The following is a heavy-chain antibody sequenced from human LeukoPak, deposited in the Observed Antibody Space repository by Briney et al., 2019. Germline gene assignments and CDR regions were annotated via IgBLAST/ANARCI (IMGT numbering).Heavy chain of an antibody. CDR1: GFTFSSYA. D-gene: IGHD4-17*01. Sequence: GGSLRLSCAASGFTFSSYAMHWVRQAPGKGLEWVAVISYDGSNKYYADSVKGRFAISRDNSKNTLYLQMNSLRAEDTAVYYCARDLLDYGDFSHFDYWGQGTLVTVSS. V-gene: IGHV3-30*01. CDR2: ISYDGSNK. CDR3: ARDLLDYGDFSHFDY. J-gene: IGHJ4*02.